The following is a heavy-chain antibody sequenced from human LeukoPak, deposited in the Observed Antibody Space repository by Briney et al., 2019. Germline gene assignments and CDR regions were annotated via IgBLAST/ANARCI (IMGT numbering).Heavy chain of an antibody. CDR1: GFTFSSYA. D-gene: IGHD3-9*01. CDR2: ISYDGSNK. V-gene: IGHV3-30-3*01. CDR3: AREVNDILTGYGMDV. Sequence: ALRLSCAASGFTFSSYAMHWVRQAPGKGLEWVAVISYDGSNKYYADSVKGRFTISRDNSKNTLYLQMNSLRAEDTAVYYCAREVNDILTGYGMDVWGQGTTVTVSS. J-gene: IGHJ6*02.